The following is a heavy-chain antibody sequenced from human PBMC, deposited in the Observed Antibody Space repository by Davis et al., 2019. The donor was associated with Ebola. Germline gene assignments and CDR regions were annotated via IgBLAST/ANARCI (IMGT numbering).Heavy chain of an antibody. CDR2: INPSGDST. J-gene: IGHJ5*02. D-gene: IGHD4-23*01. V-gene: IGHV1-46*02. CDR1: GYTFNIYH. CDR3: AGDYGGQVNWFDP. Sequence: ASVKVSCKASGYTFNIYHVHWVRQAPGQGLEWMGMINPSGDSTSYAQTFQGRLNVTRDTSTSTVYMELTSLTSDDTAVYYCAGDYGGQVNWFDPWGQGTLVTVSS.